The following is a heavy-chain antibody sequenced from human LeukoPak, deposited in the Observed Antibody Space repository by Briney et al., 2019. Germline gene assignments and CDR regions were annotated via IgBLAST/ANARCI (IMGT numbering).Heavy chain of an antibody. CDR2: ISAYNCHT. CDR3: ARNGKEGPHKEFDN. D-gene: IGHD2-8*01. CDR1: GYTFTNYG. V-gene: IGHV1-18*04. J-gene: IGHJ4*02. Sequence: ASVKVSCKASGYTFTNYGITWVRQAPGRGLEGMGWISAYNCHTDYTQKIQDRVTMTTDRSTSTANMELRSLRSDDTAVYYCARNGKEGPHKEFDNWGQGTLVTVSS.